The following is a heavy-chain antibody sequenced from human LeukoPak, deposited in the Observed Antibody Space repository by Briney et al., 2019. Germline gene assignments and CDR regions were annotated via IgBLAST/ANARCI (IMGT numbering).Heavy chain of an antibody. CDR1: GFTFSRYW. CDR3: ARDGPTDVGGPRAFNI. Sequence: GGSLRLSCAASGFTFSRYWMSWVRQAPGKGLELVANIKQDASERYYVDSVEGRFTISRDSAKNSLYLQMNSLRVEDTAVYFCARDGPTDVGGPRAFNIWGQGTMVTVSS. J-gene: IGHJ3*02. V-gene: IGHV3-7*01. D-gene: IGHD3-16*01. CDR2: IKQDASER.